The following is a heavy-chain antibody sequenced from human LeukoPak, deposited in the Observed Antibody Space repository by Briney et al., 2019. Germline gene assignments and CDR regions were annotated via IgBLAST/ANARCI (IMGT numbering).Heavy chain of an antibody. CDR1: GDSMNNYY. D-gene: IGHD3-16*01. CDR3: ARGGLLHTYFDY. CDR2: IYISGNT. V-gene: IGHV4-4*07. Sequence: SETLSLTCTVSGDSMNNYYWTWMRQPPGKGLEWIGRIYISGNTMYNPSLQSRVTMSLDTSKNHFSLTLRSVTAADTAVYFCARGGLLHTYFDYWGQGTLVSVST. J-gene: IGHJ4*02.